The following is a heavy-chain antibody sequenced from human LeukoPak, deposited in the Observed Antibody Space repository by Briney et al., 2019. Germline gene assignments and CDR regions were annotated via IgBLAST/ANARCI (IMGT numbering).Heavy chain of an antibody. D-gene: IGHD6-13*01. V-gene: IGHV4-59*01. CDR1: GGSFSGYY. J-gene: IGHJ5*02. CDR2: IYYSGST. CDR3: ARSWSSSWTTYNWFDP. Sequence: SETLSLTCAVYGGSFSGYYWSWIRQPPGKGLEWIGYIYYSGSTNYNPSLKSRVTISVDTSKNQFSLKLSSVTAADTAVYYCARSWSSSWTTYNWFDPWGQGTLVTVSS.